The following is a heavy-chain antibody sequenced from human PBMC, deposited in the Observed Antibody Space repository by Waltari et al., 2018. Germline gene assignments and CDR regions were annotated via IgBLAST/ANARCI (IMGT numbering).Heavy chain of an antibody. CDR3: AKSATVNWNDPFDY. Sequence: EVQLLESGGGLVQPGGSLRLSCAASGVTFRSYAISWVRQAPGKGLEWVSAISGSGCSTYYADSVKGRFTISRDNSKNTLYLQMNSLRAEDTAVYYCAKSATVNWNDPFDYWGQGTLVTVSS. D-gene: IGHD1-1*01. CDR1: GVTFRSYA. CDR2: ISGSGCST. V-gene: IGHV3-23*01. J-gene: IGHJ4*02.